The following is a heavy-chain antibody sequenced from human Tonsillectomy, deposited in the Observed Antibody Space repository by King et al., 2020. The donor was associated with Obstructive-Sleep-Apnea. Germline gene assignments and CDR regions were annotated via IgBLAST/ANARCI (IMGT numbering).Heavy chain of an antibody. Sequence: QVQLVESGGGVVQPGGSLRLSCTASGFIFSNYGMQWVRQAPGKGLEWVAFIRYDGTNRYYSDSVKGRFTISRDNSKNTLYLQMSSLRAEETAIYYCGKSVGDVYSSACPDNWGQGNLVSVSS. V-gene: IGHV3-30*02. CDR1: GFIFSNYG. CDR2: IRYDGTNR. D-gene: IGHD6-25*01. J-gene: IGHJ4*02. CDR3: GKSVGDVYSSACPDN.